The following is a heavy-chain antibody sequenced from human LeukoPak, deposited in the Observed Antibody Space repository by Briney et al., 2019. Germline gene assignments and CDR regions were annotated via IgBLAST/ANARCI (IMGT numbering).Heavy chain of an antibody. CDR3: ARGWANWNRGGAFDI. D-gene: IGHD1-1*01. CDR1: GGSISSSSYY. V-gene: IGHV4-39*07. CDR2: IYYSGST. J-gene: IGHJ3*02. Sequence: RTSETLSLTCTVSGGSISSSSYYWGWIRQPPGKGLEWIGSIYYSGSTYYNPSLKSRVTISVDTSKNQFSLKLSSVTAADTAVYYCARGWANWNRGGAFDIWGQGTMVTVSS.